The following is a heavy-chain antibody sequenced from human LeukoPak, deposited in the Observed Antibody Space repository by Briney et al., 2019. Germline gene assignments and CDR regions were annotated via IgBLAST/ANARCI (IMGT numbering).Heavy chain of an antibody. J-gene: IGHJ3*01. D-gene: IGHD3-9*01. CDR3: ARHPWDYDILTGYFEGRRDAFDV. CDR1: GASISSYY. CDR2: IYTSGST. Sequence: SETLSLTCTVSGASISSYYWSWIRQPPGKGLERLGYIYTSGSTNYNPSLKSRVTISVDTSTNQFSLKLRSVTAADTAVYYCARHPWDYDILTGYFEGRRDAFDVWGQGTMVTVSS. V-gene: IGHV4-4*09.